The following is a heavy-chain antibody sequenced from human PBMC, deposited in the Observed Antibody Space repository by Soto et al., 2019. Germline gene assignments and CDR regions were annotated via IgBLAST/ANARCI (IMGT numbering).Heavy chain of an antibody. CDR2: IDGGADST. J-gene: IGHJ4*02. V-gene: IGHV3-53*01. CDR1: GFTVSSNY. Sequence: PVGSLRLSCAASGFTVSSNYMSWGRQAPGKGLEWVSAIDGGADSTDYADSVKGRFTISRDNSKNTLYLQMNSLRAEDTAVYYCARGRYSGSYLFDYWGQGTLVTVS. D-gene: IGHD1-26*01. CDR3: ARGRYSGSYLFDY.